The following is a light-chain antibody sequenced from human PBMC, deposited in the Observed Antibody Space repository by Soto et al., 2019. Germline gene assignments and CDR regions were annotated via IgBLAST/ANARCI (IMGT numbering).Light chain of an antibody. Sequence: PTSRSWSSGVAVTINYNGSSSNIGAGYDVHWYQQLPGTAPKLLIYGNSNRPSGVPDRFSGSKSGTSASLAITGLQAEDEADYYCQSYDSSLSGPRVFGTGTKVTVL. CDR2: GNS. CDR1: SSNIGAGYD. J-gene: IGLJ1*01. V-gene: IGLV1-40*01. CDR3: QSYDSSLSGPRV.